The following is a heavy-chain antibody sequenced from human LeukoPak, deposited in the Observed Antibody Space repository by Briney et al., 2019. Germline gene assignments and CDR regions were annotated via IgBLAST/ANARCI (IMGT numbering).Heavy chain of an antibody. CDR3: ARRPTEDIAAAGTLDY. CDR2: INHSGST. V-gene: IGHV4-34*01. D-gene: IGHD6-13*01. J-gene: IGHJ4*02. CDR1: GGSFSGYY. Sequence: SETLSLTCAVYGGSFSGYYWSWIRQPPGKGLEWIGEINHSGSTNYNPSLKSRVTISVDTSKNQFSLKLSSVTAADTAVYYCARRPTEDIAAAGTLDYWGQGTLVTVSS.